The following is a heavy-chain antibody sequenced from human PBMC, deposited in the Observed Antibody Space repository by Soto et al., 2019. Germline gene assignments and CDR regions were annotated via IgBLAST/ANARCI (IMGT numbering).Heavy chain of an antibody. J-gene: IGHJ6*02. CDR2: ISWDGGST. CDR3: AKHSSSWYYGYYYGMDV. V-gene: IGHV3-43*01. D-gene: IGHD6-13*01. Sequence: GGSLRLSCAASGFTFDDYTMHWVRQAPGKGLEWVSLISWDGGSTYYADSVKGRFTISRDNSKNSLYLQMNSLRTEDTALYYCAKHSSSWYYGYYYGMDVWGQGTTVTVSS. CDR1: GFTFDDYT.